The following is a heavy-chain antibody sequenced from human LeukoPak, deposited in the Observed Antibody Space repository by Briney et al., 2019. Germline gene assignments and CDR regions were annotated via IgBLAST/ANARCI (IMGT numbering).Heavy chain of an antibody. D-gene: IGHD3-22*01. V-gene: IGHV3-74*01. Sequence: PGGSLRLSCADSGFTFSNYWMHWLPQAPGKGLVWVSRINSDGTITSYADSVKGRFTISRDNAKNTLYLQMNSLRAEDTAVYYCARGTLGYRYDTSGYHDYWGQGTLVTVSS. CDR3: ARGTLGYRYDTSGYHDY. CDR1: GFTFSNYW. CDR2: INSDGTIT. J-gene: IGHJ4*02.